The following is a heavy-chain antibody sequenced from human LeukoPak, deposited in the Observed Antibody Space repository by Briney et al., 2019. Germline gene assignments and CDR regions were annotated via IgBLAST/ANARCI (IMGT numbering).Heavy chain of an antibody. CDR1: GYTFTSYG. CDR2: IIPIFGTA. D-gene: IGHD6-19*01. J-gene: IGHJ6*02. CDR3: ASTKGYSSGWRNYYYYYGMDV. Sequence: ASVKVSCKASGYTFTSYGISWVRQAPGQGLEWMGGIIPIFGTANYAQKFQGRVTITADESTSTAYMELSSLRSEDTAVYYCASTKGYSSGWRNYYYYYGMDVWGQGTTVTVSS. V-gene: IGHV1-69*13.